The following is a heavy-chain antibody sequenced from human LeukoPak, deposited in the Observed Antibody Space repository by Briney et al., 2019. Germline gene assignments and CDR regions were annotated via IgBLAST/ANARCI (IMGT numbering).Heavy chain of an antibody. Sequence: GGSLRLPCAASGFTFSTYWMHWVRQAPGKGLVWVLRINTDGSSTNYADSVKGRFTISRDNAKNTLYLQMNSLRVEDTAVYYCARAMITGSRYAFDIWGQGTMVTVSS. V-gene: IGHV3-74*01. CDR1: GFTFSTYW. CDR3: ARAMITGSRYAFDI. CDR2: INTDGSST. D-gene: IGHD3-16*01. J-gene: IGHJ3*02.